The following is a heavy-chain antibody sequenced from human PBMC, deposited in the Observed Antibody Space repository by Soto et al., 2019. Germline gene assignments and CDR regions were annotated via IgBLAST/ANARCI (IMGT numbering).Heavy chain of an antibody. V-gene: IGHV1-18*04. J-gene: IGHJ3*02. Sequence: ASVKVSCKASGYTFTSYGMRWVRQAPGQGLEWMGWISAYNGNTNYAQKLQGRVTMTTDTSTSTAYMELRSLRSDDTAVYYCARDWAGYCSGGSCFDAFDIWGQGTMVTVSS. D-gene: IGHD2-15*01. CDR2: ISAYNGNT. CDR3: ARDWAGYCSGGSCFDAFDI. CDR1: GYTFTSYG.